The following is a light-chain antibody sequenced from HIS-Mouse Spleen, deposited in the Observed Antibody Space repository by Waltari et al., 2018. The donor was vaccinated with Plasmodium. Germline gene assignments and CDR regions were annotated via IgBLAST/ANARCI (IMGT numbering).Light chain of an antibody. CDR3: QQLNSYPLT. V-gene: IGKV1-9*01. Sequence: DIQLTPSPSFLSASVGDRVTITCRASQGISSYLARYQQKPGKAPKLLIYAASTLQSGVPSSFSGSGSGTEFTLTISSLQPEDFATYYCQQLNSYPLTFGGGTKVEIK. CDR1: QGISSY. J-gene: IGKJ4*01. CDR2: AAS.